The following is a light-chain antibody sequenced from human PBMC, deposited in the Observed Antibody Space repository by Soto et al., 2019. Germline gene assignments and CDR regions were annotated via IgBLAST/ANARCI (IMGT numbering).Light chain of an antibody. CDR1: QISSTW. CDR3: KQHNS. J-gene: IGKJ2*01. Sequence: DIQMTQSPSTLSASVGDRVTITCRASQISSTWLAWYQQRPGKAPKLLIHDVSSLQSGFPSRFSDSGSGTEISLIYRGLQPNDFANYYHKQHNSFGQGTKLEIK. CDR2: DVS. V-gene: IGKV1-5*01.